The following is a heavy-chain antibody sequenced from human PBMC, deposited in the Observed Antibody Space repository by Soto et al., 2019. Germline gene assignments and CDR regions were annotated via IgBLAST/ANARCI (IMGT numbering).Heavy chain of an antibody. CDR1: GGAFSSYA. Sequence: SVKVSCKASGGAFSSYAISWVRQAPGQGLEWMGGIIPIFGTANYAQKFQGRVTITADESTSTAYMELSSLRSEDTAVYYCALWAAEYDSSGYSHWGQGTLVTVSS. CDR3: ALWAAEYDSSGYSH. D-gene: IGHD3-22*01. J-gene: IGHJ4*02. CDR2: IIPIFGTA. V-gene: IGHV1-69*13.